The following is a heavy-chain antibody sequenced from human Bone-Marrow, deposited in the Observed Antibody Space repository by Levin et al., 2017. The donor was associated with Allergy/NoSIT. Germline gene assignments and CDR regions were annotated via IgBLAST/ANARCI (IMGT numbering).Heavy chain of an antibody. Sequence: SGFKFSDYYFAWLRQAPGKGLEWVSYITTSGSGLYYADSVKGRFTISRDNSKNAVYLQMDSLRVEDTAMYYCARGPEYYGDFGYWGQGTLVTVSS. V-gene: IGHV3-11*01. CDR1: GFKFSDYY. J-gene: IGHJ4*02. D-gene: IGHD3-3*01. CDR3: ARGPEYYGDFGY. CDR2: ITTSGSGL.